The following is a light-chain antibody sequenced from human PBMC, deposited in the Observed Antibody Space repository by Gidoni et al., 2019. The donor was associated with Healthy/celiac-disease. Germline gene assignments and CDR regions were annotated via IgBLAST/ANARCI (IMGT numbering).Light chain of an antibody. CDR1: TGAVTSGHY. Sequence: QALVTQEPSLTVSPAGTVTLTCASSTGAVTSGHYPYWFQQKPGHAPRTLIYDTSNKHSWTPARFSGSLLGGKAALTLSGAQPEDEAEYYCLLSYSGARVFGGGTKLTVL. V-gene: IGLV7-46*01. CDR3: LLSYSGARV. J-gene: IGLJ2*01. CDR2: DTS.